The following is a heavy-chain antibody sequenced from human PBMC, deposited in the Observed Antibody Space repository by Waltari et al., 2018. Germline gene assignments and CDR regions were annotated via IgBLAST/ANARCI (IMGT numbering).Heavy chain of an antibody. V-gene: IGHV4-38-2*01. D-gene: IGHD3-10*01. CDR1: VYSISTVYF. CDR2: IHHSGST. J-gene: IGHJ4*02. Sequence: QLQLQESGPGLVKPSATLSLTCAVSVYSISTVYFWGWIRRPPGKGLEWIGNIHHSGSTYYNPSLKSRVSMLIYTSKNQFSLKLSSVTAADTAMYYCARGGNYYGSGSYYFWGQGTLVTVSS. CDR3: ARGGNYYGSGSYYF.